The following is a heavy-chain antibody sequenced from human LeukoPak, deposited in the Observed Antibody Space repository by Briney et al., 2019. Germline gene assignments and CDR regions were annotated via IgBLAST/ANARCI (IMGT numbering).Heavy chain of an antibody. J-gene: IGHJ4*02. CDR2: IRYDGSNK. CDR1: GFTFSSYG. Sequence: GGSLRLSCAASGFTFSSYGMHWVRQAPGKGLEWVAFIRYDGSNKYFADSVKGRFTISRDNSKNTLYLQMNSLRAEDKAVYYCAKSFGIAAAGIDYWGQGTLVTVSS. D-gene: IGHD6-13*01. V-gene: IGHV3-30*02. CDR3: AKSFGIAAAGIDY.